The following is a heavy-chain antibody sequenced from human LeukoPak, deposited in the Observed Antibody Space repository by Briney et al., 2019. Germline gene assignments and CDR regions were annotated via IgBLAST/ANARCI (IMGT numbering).Heavy chain of an antibody. CDR2: IYPGDSDT. V-gene: IGHV5-51*01. CDR1: GYSFTSYW. D-gene: IGHD3-3*01. Sequence: GESLKISCKGSGYSFTSYWIGWVRQMPGKGLEWMGIIYPGDSDTRYSQSFQGQVTISADKSISTAYLQWSSLKASDTAMYYCARLGVTIFGVADSPDYWGQGTLVTVSS. CDR3: ARLGVTIFGVADSPDY. J-gene: IGHJ4*02.